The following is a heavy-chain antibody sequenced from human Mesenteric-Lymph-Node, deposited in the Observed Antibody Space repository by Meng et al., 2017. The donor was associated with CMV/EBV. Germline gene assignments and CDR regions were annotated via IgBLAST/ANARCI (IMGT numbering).Heavy chain of an antibody. CDR3: AGFDGIAVENY. CDR1: GYTFTSYG. D-gene: IGHD6-19*01. CDR2: ISAYNGNT. V-gene: IGHV1-18*01. Sequence: SCKASGYTFTSYGISWVRQAPGQGIEWMGWISAYNGNTNYAQKLQGRVTMTTDTSTSTAYMELRSLRSDDTAVYYCAGFDGIAVENYWGQGTLVTVSS. J-gene: IGHJ4*02.